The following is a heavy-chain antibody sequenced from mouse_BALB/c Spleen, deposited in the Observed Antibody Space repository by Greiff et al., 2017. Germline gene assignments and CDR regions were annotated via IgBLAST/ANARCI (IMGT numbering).Heavy chain of an antibody. CDR2: INPDSSTI. D-gene: IGHD2-14*01. Sequence: EVKLMESGGGLVQPGGSLKLSCAASGFDFSRYWMSWVRQAPGKGLEWIGEINPDSSTINYTPSLKDKFIISRDNAKNTLYLQMSKVRSEDTALYYCARPKEYDWFAYWGQGTLVTVSA. J-gene: IGHJ3*01. CDR3: ARPKEYDWFAY. V-gene: IGHV4-1*02. CDR1: GFDFSRYW.